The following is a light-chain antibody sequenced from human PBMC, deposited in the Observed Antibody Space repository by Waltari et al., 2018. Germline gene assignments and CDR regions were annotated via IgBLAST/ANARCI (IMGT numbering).Light chain of an antibody. CDR1: QSVSSN. V-gene: IGKV3-15*01. Sequence: EIVMTQSPATLSLSPGERATLSCRASQSVSSNLAWYQQKPGQAPRLLIYGVSIRFTGIPARFSGSGSGTEFTLTISSLQSEDFAVYYCQQYNNWPPYTFGQGTKLEI. CDR2: GVS. J-gene: IGKJ2*01. CDR3: QQYNNWPPYT.